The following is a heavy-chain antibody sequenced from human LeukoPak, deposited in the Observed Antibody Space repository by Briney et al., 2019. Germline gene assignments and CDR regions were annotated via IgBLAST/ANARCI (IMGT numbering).Heavy chain of an antibody. CDR1: GFTFNSYG. J-gene: IGHJ4*02. V-gene: IGHV3-30*02. Sequence: GGSLRLSCATSGFTFNSYGMNWVRQAPGKGLEWVAFVRSDGGSEYYADSVKGRFSISRDNSKRTVDLQMNSLRLEDTAIYYCAKDRYSTSSTFTINPFDCWGQGILVTVSS. CDR2: VRSDGGSE. CDR3: AKDRYSTSSTFTINPFDC. D-gene: IGHD2-2*01.